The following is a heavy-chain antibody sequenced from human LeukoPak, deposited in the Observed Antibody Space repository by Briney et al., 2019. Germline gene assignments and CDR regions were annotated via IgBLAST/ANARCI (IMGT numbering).Heavy chain of an antibody. V-gene: IGHV1-18*01. CDR3: ARAATELRYFDWLPDYNWFDP. D-gene: IGHD3-9*01. Sequence: ASVKVSCKASGYTFTSYGISWVRQAPGQGLEWMRWISAYNGNTNYAQKLQGRVTMTTDTSTSTAYMELRSLRSDDTAVYYCARAATELRYFDWLPDYNWFDPWGQGTLVTVSS. CDR2: ISAYNGNT. J-gene: IGHJ5*02. CDR1: GYTFTSYG.